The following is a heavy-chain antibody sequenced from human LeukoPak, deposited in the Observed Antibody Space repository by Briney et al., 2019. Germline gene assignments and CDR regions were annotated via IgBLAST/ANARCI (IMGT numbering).Heavy chain of an antibody. CDR3: ARDRGYGDYALYYFDH. D-gene: IGHD4-17*01. V-gene: IGHV1-2*02. J-gene: IGHJ4*02. CDR1: GYTFTGHY. CDR2: ISPNSGGT. Sequence: ASVKVSCKASGYTFTGHYMHWVRQAPGQGLEWMGWISPNSGGTNYAQKFQGRATMTRDTSISTAYMELRRLRPDDTAVYYCARDRGYGDYALYYFDHWGQGTLVTVSS.